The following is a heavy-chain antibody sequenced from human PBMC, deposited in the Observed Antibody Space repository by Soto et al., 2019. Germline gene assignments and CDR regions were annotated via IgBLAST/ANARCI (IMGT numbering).Heavy chain of an antibody. V-gene: IGHV4-59*01. CDR3: ASADGGHGSTVSGSDI. Sequence: SETLSLTCTVSGGSISSYYWSWIRQPPGKGLEWIGYIYYSGSTNYNPSLKSRVTISVDTSKNQFSLKLSSVTAADTAVYYCASADGGHGSTVSGSDIWGQGTMVTVSS. D-gene: IGHD3-3*01. J-gene: IGHJ3*02. CDR2: IYYSGST. CDR1: GGSISSYY.